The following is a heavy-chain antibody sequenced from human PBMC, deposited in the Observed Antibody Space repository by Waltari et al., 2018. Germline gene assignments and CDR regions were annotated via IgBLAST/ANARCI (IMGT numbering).Heavy chain of an antibody. CDR2: ISPKSGVT. D-gene: IGHD1-26*01. J-gene: IGHJ4*02. CDR3: ARGSGSQAAY. CDR1: ANTLPDYY. V-gene: IGHV1-2*02. Sequence: QVQLVQSGAAVKKPGASAEVSCQASANTLPDYYIHWVRPAPGQGLEWMGWISPKSGVTNYAQKFQGRVTMTTDTSINTAYMFLRSLRSDDTAVYFCARGSGSQAAYWGQGTLVTVSS.